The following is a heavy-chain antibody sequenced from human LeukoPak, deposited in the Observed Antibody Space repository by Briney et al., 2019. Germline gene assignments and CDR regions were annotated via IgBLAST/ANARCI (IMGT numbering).Heavy chain of an antibody. D-gene: IGHD6-19*01. CDR3: ARAHAVAGWFVWDY. CDR1: GYTFTGYY. Sequence: ASVKVSCKASGYTFTGYYMHWVRQASGQGLEWVGWINPNSGGTNYAQKFQVRVTMTSDTSISTAYMELSRLRSDDTAVYYCARAHAVAGWFVWDYWGQGTLVTVSS. V-gene: IGHV1-2*02. CDR2: INPNSGGT. J-gene: IGHJ4*02.